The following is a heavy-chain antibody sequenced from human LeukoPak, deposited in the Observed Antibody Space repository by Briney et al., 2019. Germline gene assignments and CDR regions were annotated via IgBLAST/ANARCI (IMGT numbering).Heavy chain of an antibody. J-gene: IGHJ4*02. CDR3: AKVSPLAYCGGDCYFDY. CDR1: GFTFSSYG. D-gene: IGHD2-21*02. Sequence: GGSLRLSCAASGFTFSSYGMHWVRQAPGKGLEWVAVISYDGSNKYYADSVKGRFTISRDNSKNTLYLQMNSLRAEDTAVYYCAKVSPLAYCGGDCYFDYWGQGTLVTVS. V-gene: IGHV3-30*18. CDR2: ISYDGSNK.